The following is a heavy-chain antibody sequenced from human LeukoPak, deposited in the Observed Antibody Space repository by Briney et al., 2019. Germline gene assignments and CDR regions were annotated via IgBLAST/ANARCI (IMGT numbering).Heavy chain of an antibody. CDR2: IFSGNNA. J-gene: IGHJ4*02. CDR3: AKSPQGVTAIHQFDY. Sequence: GGSLRLSCAASGFTVSSKYMGWARQAPGKGLEWVSIIFSGNNAYYADSVKGRFTISRDNSKNTLYLQMNSLRAEDTAVYYCAKSPQGVTAIHQFDYWGRGTLVTVSS. V-gene: IGHV3-53*01. D-gene: IGHD2-21*02. CDR1: GFTVSSKY.